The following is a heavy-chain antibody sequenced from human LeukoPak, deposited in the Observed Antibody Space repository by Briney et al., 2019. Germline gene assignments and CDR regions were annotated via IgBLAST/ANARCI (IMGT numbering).Heavy chain of an antibody. Sequence: TGGSLRLSCAASGFTFSSYAMSWVRQAPGKGLEWVSAISGSGGSTYYADSVKGRFTISRDNSKNTLYLQMNSLRAEDTAVYYCAKSRSSSWYYYYFDYWGQGTLVTVSS. V-gene: IGHV3-23*01. CDR1: GFTFSSYA. CDR2: ISGSGGST. D-gene: IGHD6-13*01. CDR3: AKSRSSSWYYYYFDY. J-gene: IGHJ4*02.